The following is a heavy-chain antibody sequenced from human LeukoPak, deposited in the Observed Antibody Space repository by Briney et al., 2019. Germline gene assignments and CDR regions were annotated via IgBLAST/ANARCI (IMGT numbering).Heavy chain of an antibody. CDR3: ARTRDGYNLFDY. CDR1: GFTFSTYT. D-gene: IGHD5-24*01. J-gene: IGHJ4*02. V-gene: IGHV3-21*01. CDR2: IGSSSSSI. Sequence: GGSLILSCAASGFTFSTYTMNWVRQAPGKGLEWVSSIGSSSSSIYYADSVKGRFTVSRDNARNSLYLQMNSLRAEDTAVYYCARTRDGYNLFDYWGQGTLVTVSS.